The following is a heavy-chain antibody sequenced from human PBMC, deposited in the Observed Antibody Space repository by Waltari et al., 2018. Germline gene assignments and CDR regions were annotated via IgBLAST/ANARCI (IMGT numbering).Heavy chain of an antibody. CDR1: GFIFDDYA. Sequence: EVQLVESGGGLVQPGRSLGLSCAASGFIFDDYALPWVRHGPGKGLEWVAGISWNSAYIAHADSVKGRFTLSRDNAKSSLYLEMNSLSAEDTAFYYCARDVNNGRYGDHYFDHWGQGILVTVSS. V-gene: IGHV3-9*01. CDR3: ARDVNNGRYGDHYFDH. D-gene: IGHD1-26*01. CDR2: ISWNSAYI. J-gene: IGHJ4*02.